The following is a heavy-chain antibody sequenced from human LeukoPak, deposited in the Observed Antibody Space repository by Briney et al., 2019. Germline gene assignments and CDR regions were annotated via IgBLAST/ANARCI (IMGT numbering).Heavy chain of an antibody. CDR3: ARRAAAVRTFDY. CDR2: IIPILGIA. Sequence: SVKVSCKASGGTFSSYAISWVRQAPGQGLEWMGRIIPILGIANYAQKFQGRVTITADKSTSTAYMELSSLRSEDTAVYYCARRAAAVRTFDYWGQGTLVTVSS. D-gene: IGHD6-13*01. J-gene: IGHJ4*02. CDR1: GGTFSSYA. V-gene: IGHV1-69*04.